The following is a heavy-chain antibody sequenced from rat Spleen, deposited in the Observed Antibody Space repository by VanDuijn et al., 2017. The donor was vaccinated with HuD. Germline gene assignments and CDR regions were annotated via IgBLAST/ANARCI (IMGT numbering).Heavy chain of an antibody. CDR1: GFTFNNYG. CDR2: VSFDGGRT. V-gene: IGHV5-27*01. D-gene: IGHD1-12*02. J-gene: IGHJ2*01. CDR3: TTDTFYDGTYYPGGFDY. Sequence: EVHLVESGGGLVQPGRSLRLSCVASGFTFNNYGMAWVRQAPKKGLEWVAYVSFDGGRTYYRDPVKGRFTISRDNAKSTLYLQLDSLRSEDAATYYCTTDTFYDGTYYPGGFDYWGQGVMVTVSS.